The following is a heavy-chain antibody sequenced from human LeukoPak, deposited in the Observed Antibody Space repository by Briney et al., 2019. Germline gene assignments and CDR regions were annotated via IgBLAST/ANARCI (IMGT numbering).Heavy chain of an antibody. D-gene: IGHD6-13*01. Sequence: ASVKVSCKASGYTFTGYYMHWVRQAPGQGLEWMGWINPNSGGTNYAQKFQGRVTMTRDTSISTAYMELSRLRSDDTAVYYCATDWAAAGTRDFDYWGQGTLVTVSS. J-gene: IGHJ4*02. CDR2: INPNSGGT. CDR3: ATDWAAAGTRDFDY. V-gene: IGHV1-2*02. CDR1: GYTFTGYY.